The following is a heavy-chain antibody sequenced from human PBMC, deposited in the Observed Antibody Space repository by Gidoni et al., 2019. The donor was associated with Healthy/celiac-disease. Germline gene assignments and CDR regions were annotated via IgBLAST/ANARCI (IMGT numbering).Heavy chain of an antibody. J-gene: IGHJ5*02. CDR3: ARGITMVRGVIRSNRFWFDP. V-gene: IGHV1-69*04. CDR1: GGTFSSYA. D-gene: IGHD3-10*01. CDR2: IIHILGIA. Sequence: QVQLVQSGAEVKKPGSSVKVSCKASGGTFSSYAISWVRQAPGQGLEWMGRIIHILGIANYEQKFQGRVTITADKSTSTAYMELSSLRSEDTAVYYCARGITMVRGVIRSNRFWFDPWGQGTLVTVSS.